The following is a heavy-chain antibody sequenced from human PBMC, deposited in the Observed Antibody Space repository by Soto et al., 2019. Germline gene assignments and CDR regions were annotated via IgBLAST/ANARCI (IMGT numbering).Heavy chain of an antibody. Sequence: QITLKESGPTLVKPTQTLTLTCTFSGFSLSTSGVGVGWIRQPPGKALEWLALIYWDDDKRYSPSLKSRLTITKDTSKNQVVLTMTNMDPVDTATYYCAHYYKAVRYYYDSSGYYTPDYWGQGTLVTVSS. CDR3: AHYYKAVRYYYDSSGYYTPDY. V-gene: IGHV2-5*02. CDR1: GFSLSTSGVG. J-gene: IGHJ4*02. D-gene: IGHD3-22*01. CDR2: IYWDDDK.